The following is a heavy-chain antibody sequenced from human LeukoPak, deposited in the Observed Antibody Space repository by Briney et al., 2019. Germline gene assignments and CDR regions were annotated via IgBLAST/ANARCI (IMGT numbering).Heavy chain of an antibody. CDR2: ISRDGSRT. CDR1: GFTFSTYW. J-gene: IGHJ4*02. Sequence: PAGGSLRLSCAASGFTFSTYWMHWVRQAPGKGLVWVSRISRDGSRTTYADSVKGRFTISRDNAKNTLYLQMNSLRAEDTAVYYCVRDYYDISGYYPDYWGQGTLVTVSS. V-gene: IGHV3-74*01. CDR3: VRDYYDISGYYPDY. D-gene: IGHD3-22*01.